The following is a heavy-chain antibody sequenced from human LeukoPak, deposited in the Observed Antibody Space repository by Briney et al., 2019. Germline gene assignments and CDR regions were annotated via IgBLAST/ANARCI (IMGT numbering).Heavy chain of an antibody. J-gene: IGHJ4*02. CDR2: IYPSGST. Sequence: SQTLSLTCTAFGGSIETTSYYWSWIRPPVGQGLEWIGRIYPSGSTNYNPSLKSRLTLSVDKSKNQFSLNLTSVTAADTAIYYCASGAAAPLYYFDYWGQGSLVTVSS. V-gene: IGHV4-61*02. D-gene: IGHD6-13*01. CDR1: GGSIETTSYY. CDR3: ASGAAAPLYYFDY.